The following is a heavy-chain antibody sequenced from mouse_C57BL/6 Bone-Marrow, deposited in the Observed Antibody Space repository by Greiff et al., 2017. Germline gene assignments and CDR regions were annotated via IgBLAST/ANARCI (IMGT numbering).Heavy chain of an antibody. J-gene: IGHJ2*01. Sequence: VQLKESGGGLVKPGGSLKLSCAASGFTFSSYAMSWVRQTPEKRLEWVATISDGGSYTYYPDNVKGRFTISRDNAKNNLYLQMSHLKSEDTAMYYCARAGTGNDYWGQGTTLTVSA. D-gene: IGHD4-1*01. V-gene: IGHV5-4*01. CDR3: ARAGTGNDY. CDR2: ISDGGSYT. CDR1: GFTFSSYA.